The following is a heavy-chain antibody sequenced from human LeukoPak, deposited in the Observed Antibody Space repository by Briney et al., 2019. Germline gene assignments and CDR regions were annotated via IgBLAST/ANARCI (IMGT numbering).Heavy chain of an antibody. Sequence: ASVKVSCKASGYTFTGYYMHWVRQASGQGLEWMGWIYPSSGDTKYAQKFQGRVTVTRDTSISTAFMEVSRLTSDDTAVYYCARSGSDAFDVWGQGTMVTVSS. CDR3: ARSGSDAFDV. D-gene: IGHD1-26*01. V-gene: IGHV1-2*02. CDR1: GYTFTGYY. J-gene: IGHJ3*01. CDR2: IYPSSGDT.